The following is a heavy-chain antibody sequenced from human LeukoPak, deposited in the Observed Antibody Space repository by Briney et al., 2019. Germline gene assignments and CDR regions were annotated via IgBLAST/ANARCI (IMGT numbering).Heavy chain of an antibody. CDR1: GGSISSSSYY. D-gene: IGHD1-26*01. CDR3: ARQGGSYFWFDP. CDR2: IYYSGST. V-gene: IGHV4-39*01. Sequence: PSETLSLTCTVSGGSISSSSYYWGWIRQPPGKGLEWIGSIYYSGSTYYNPSLKSRVTISVDTSKNQFSLKLSSVTAADTAVYYCARQGGSYFWFDPWGQGTLVAVSS. J-gene: IGHJ5*02.